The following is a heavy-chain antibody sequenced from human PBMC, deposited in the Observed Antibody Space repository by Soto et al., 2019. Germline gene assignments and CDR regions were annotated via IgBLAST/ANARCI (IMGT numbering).Heavy chain of an antibody. V-gene: IGHV3-30*18. CDR2: ISYDGSNK. J-gene: IGHJ4*02. CDR1: GFTFSSYG. CDR3: AKDRMGAGVRGYFDY. D-gene: IGHD3-10*01. Sequence: QVQLVESGGGVVQPGKSLRLSCAGSGFTFSSYGMDWVRQAPGKGLEWVAVISYDGSNKYYADSVKGRFTISRDNSKNALDVLRRILRADDTAVYYCAKDRMGAGVRGYFDYWGQGTLVTVSS.